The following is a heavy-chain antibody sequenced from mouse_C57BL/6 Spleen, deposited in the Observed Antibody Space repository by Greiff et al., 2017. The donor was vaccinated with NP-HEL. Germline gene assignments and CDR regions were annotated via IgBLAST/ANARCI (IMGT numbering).Heavy chain of an antibody. D-gene: IGHD1-1*01. Sequence: QVQLQQSGAELVRPGASVTLSCKASGYTFTDYEMHWVKQTTVHGLEWIGAIDPATGGTAYNQKFRGKAILTADTSSSTAYMELRSLTSEDSAVYYCTREDDGSALDYWGQGTTLTVSS. J-gene: IGHJ2*01. CDR2: IDPATGGT. CDR1: GYTFTDYE. CDR3: TREDDGSALDY. V-gene: IGHV1-15*01.